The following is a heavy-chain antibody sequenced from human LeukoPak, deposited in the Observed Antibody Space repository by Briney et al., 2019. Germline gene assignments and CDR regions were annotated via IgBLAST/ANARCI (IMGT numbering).Heavy chain of an antibody. Sequence: AGGSLRLSCAASGFTFSSYAMSWVRQAPGKGLEWVSAISGSGGSTYYADSVKGRFTISRDNSKNTLYLQMNSLRAEDTAVYYCAKDGDIVVVPAAVTSYFDYWGQGTLVTVSS. CDR1: GFTFSSYA. J-gene: IGHJ4*02. CDR2: ISGSGGST. CDR3: AKDGDIVVVPAAVTSYFDY. D-gene: IGHD2-2*01. V-gene: IGHV3-23*01.